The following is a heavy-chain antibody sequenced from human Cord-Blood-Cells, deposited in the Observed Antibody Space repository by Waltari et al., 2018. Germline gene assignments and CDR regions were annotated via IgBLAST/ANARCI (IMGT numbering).Heavy chain of an antibody. CDR2: IIPIFGTA. J-gene: IGHJ4*02. CDR1: GGTFSSYA. V-gene: IGHV1-69*01. Sequence: QVQLVQSGAEVKKPGSSVKVSCKASGGTFSSYAISWVRQAPGQGLEWMGGIIPIFGTANYAQKCQCRGTITADESTSTAYMELSSLRSEDTAVDYCARDTGAGEYFDYWGQGALVTVSS. CDR3: ARDTGAGEYFDY. D-gene: IGHD7-27*01.